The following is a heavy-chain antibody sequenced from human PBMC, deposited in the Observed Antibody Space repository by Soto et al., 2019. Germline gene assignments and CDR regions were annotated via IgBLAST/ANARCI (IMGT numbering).Heavy chain of an antibody. D-gene: IGHD6-6*01. Sequence: QVQLVESGGGVVQPGRSLRLSCAASGFTFSSYAMHWVRQAPGKGLEWVAVISYDGSNKYYADSVKGRFTISRDNSKNTLYLQMDSLRDEETAVYYCARDLEAARKYKRLALLAFDIWGQGTMVTVSS. J-gene: IGHJ3*02. V-gene: IGHV3-30-3*01. CDR2: ISYDGSNK. CDR1: GFTFSSYA. CDR3: ARDLEAARKYKRLALLAFDI.